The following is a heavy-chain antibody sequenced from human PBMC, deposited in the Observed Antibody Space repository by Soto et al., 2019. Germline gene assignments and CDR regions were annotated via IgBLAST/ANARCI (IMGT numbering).Heavy chain of an antibody. CDR2: IKQDGNET. J-gene: IGHJ6*03. Sequence: EVQLVESGGGLVQPGGPLRLSCAAAGSPFSRYWMSWVRQAPGKGLEWVATIKQDGNETYYVDSVKGRFTISRDNATNSLYLQMNSRRVEDTAVYYCARDGRREPQGLDYYYMDVWGKGTTVTVSS. CDR1: GSPFSRYW. V-gene: IGHV3-7*01. CDR3: ARDGRREPQGLDYYYMDV. D-gene: IGHD1-26*01.